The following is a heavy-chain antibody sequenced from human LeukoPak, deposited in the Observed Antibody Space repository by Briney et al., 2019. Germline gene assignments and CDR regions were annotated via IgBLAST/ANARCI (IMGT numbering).Heavy chain of an antibody. CDR2: IGPTGTDR. CDR3: ARDGWFGDYNWFDP. V-gene: IGHV3-21*01. Sequence: GGSLRLSCAASGFTFSSCGFNWVRQAPGKGLEWVSSIGPTGTDRYYADSVKGRFTISRDNAKNSLYLQMNSLRAEDTAMYYCARDGWFGDYNWFDPWGQGTLVTVSS. CDR1: GFTFSSCG. D-gene: IGHD3-10*01. J-gene: IGHJ5*02.